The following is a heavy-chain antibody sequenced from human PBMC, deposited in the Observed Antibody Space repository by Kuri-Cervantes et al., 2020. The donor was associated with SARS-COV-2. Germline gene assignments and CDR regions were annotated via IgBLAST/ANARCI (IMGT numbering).Heavy chain of an antibody. CDR2: IYHSGST. CDR3: ARVTNWGYYFDY. CDR1: GYSISSGYY. Sequence: GSLRLSCAVSGYSISSGYYWGWIRQPPGKGLEWIGSIYHSGSTYYNPSLKSRVTISVDTSKNQFSLKLSSVTAADTAVYYCARVTNWGYYFDYWGQGTLVTVSS. D-gene: IGHD7-27*01. J-gene: IGHJ4*02. V-gene: IGHV4-38-2*01.